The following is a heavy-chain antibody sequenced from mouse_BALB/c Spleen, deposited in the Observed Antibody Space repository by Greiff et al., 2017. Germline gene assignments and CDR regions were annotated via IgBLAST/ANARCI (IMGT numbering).Heavy chain of an antibody. Sequence: QVTLKVSGPGILQPSQTLSLTCSFSGFSLSTSGMGVSWIRQPSGKGLEWLAHIYWDDDKRYNPSLKSRLTISKDTSRNQVFLKITSVDTADTATYYCARSQIHYYGYVAMDYWGQGTSVTVSS. V-gene: IGHV8-12*01. D-gene: IGHD1-2*01. J-gene: IGHJ4*01. CDR2: IYWDDDK. CDR3: ARSQIHYYGYVAMDY. CDR1: GFSLSTSGMG.